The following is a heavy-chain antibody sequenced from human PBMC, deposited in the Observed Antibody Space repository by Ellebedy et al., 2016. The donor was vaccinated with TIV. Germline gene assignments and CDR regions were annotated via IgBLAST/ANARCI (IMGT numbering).Heavy chain of an antibody. CDR2: IREDGSEK. CDR1: GFSLSGYW. Sequence: GGSLRLSCAASGFSLSGYWMSWVRQAPGKGLEWVANIREDGSEKNYVDSVKGRFTISRDNVKNSQFLHMNSLRVEDTAVYYCVRDFGDWFDYWGQGTLVTVSS. D-gene: IGHD2-21*02. V-gene: IGHV3-7*01. CDR3: VRDFGDWFDY. J-gene: IGHJ4*02.